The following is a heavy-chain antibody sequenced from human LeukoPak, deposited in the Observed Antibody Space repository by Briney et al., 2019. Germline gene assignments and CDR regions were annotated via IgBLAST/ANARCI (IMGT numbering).Heavy chain of an antibody. CDR2: VNSDGSST. CDR3: ARGSTQYSSGWYGLDY. Sequence: GSLRLSCTASGFTFSSYWMHWVRQAPGKGLVWVSRVNSDGSSTTYADSVKGRFTISRDNAKNTLYLQMNSLRAEDTAVYYCARGSTQYSSGWYGLDYWGQGTLVTVSS. CDR1: GFTFSSYW. V-gene: IGHV3-74*01. D-gene: IGHD6-19*01. J-gene: IGHJ4*02.